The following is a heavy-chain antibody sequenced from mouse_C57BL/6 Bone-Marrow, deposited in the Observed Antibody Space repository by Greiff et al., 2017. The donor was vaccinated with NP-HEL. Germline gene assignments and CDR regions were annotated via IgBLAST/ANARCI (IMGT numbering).Heavy chain of an antibody. CDR2: IWSGGST. CDR3: ARNGNYPFAY. CDR1: GFSLTSYG. D-gene: IGHD2-1*01. J-gene: IGHJ3*01. Sequence: QVQLQQSGPGLVQPSQSLSIPCTVSGFSLTSYGVHWVRQSPGKGLEWLGVIWSGGSTDYNAAFISRLSISKDNSKSQVFFKMNSLQADDTAIYYCARNGNYPFAYWGQGTLVTVSA. V-gene: IGHV2-2*01.